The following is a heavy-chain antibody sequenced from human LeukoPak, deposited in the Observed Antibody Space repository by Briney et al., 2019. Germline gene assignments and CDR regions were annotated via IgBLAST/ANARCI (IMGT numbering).Heavy chain of an antibody. CDR2: ISYDGSNK. CDR3: AKASRSYLDP. J-gene: IGHJ5*02. CDR1: GFTFSSYG. D-gene: IGHD3-16*02. V-gene: IGHV3-30*18. Sequence: QSGGSLRLSCAASGFTFSSYGMHWVRQAPGKGLEWVAVISYDGSNKYYADSVKGRFTISRDNSKNTLYLQMNSLRAEDTAVYYCAKASRSYLDPWGQGTLVTVSS.